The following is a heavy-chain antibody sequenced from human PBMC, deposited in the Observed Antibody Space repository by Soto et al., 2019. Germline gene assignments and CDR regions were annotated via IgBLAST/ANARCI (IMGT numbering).Heavy chain of an antibody. CDR1: GGTFSSYA. V-gene: IGHV1-69*01. D-gene: IGHD3-10*01. J-gene: IGHJ6*02. CDR2: IIPIFGTA. CDR3: AGSASSPMVLGLYYYYYYGMDV. Sequence: QVQLVQSGAEVKKPGSSVKVSCKASGGTFSSYAISWVRQAPGQGLEWMGGIIPIFGTANYAQKFQGRVTITADESTSTVYMELSSLRSEDTAVYYCAGSASSPMVLGLYYYYYYGMDVWGQGTTVTVSS.